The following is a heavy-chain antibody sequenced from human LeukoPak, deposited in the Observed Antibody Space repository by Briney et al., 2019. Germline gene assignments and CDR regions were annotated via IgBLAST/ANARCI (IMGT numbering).Heavy chain of an antibody. CDR3: ARGAYYYED. CDR1: GLTFSSYS. J-gene: IGHJ4*02. V-gene: IGHV3-48*01. CDR2: ISSSSSTI. Sequence: GGSLRLSCAASGLTFSSYSMSWVRQAPGKGLEWVSYISSSSSTIYYADSVKGRFTISRDNAKNSLYLQMNSLRAEDTAVYYCARGAYYYEDWGQGTLVTVSS. D-gene: IGHD3-22*01.